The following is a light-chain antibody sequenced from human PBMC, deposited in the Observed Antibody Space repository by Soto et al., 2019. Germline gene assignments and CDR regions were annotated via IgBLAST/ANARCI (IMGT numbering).Light chain of an antibody. V-gene: IGKV3-11*01. CDR1: QAVNTR. CDR3: QQRSNWPPT. Sequence: EIVLTQSPATLSSFPGDRVTLSCRASQAVNTRLAWYQHKPGQAPRLLIYLASNRAAGVPARFSGSGSGTDFTLTISNVEPEDFAVYYCQQRSNWPPTFGQGTKVDI. CDR2: LAS. J-gene: IGKJ1*01.